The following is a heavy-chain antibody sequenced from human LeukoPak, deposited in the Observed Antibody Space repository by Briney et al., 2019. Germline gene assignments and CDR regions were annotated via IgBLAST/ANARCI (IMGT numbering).Heavy chain of an antibody. D-gene: IGHD5-18*01. Sequence: GGSLRLSCVASGFTFTSYWMSWVRQAPGKGLGGGADIKQDGRGKYYLDSLEGRCTISRANAKNSVYLQINRLRAEAPAVIYGARSIQLWSGFDPWGQGTLVTVSS. CDR1: GFTFTSYW. CDR2: IKQDGRGK. CDR3: ARSIQLWSGFDP. V-gene: IGHV3-7*03. J-gene: IGHJ5*02.